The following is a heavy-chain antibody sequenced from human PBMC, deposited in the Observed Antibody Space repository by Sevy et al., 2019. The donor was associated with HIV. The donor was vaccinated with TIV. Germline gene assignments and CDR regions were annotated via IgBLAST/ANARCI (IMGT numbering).Heavy chain of an antibody. CDR3: ARTPGGSYYYYYYYMDV. J-gene: IGHJ6*03. V-gene: IGHV4-39*01. D-gene: IGHD2-15*01. Sequence: SETLSLTCTVSGGSISSSSYYWGWIRQPPGKGLEWIGSIYYSGSTYYNPSLKSRVTISVDTSKNQFSLKLSSVTAADTAVYYCARTPGGSYYYYYYYMDVWGKGTRVTVSS. CDR1: GGSISSSSYY. CDR2: IYYSGST.